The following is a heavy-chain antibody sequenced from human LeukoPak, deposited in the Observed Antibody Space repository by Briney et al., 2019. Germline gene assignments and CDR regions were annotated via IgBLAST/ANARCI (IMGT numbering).Heavy chain of an antibody. V-gene: IGHV3-53*01. D-gene: IGHD2-2*01. Sequence: GGSLRLSCAASGFTVSSNYMSWVRQAPEKGLEWVSVIYSGGSTYYADSVRGRFTISRDNSKNTLYLQMNSLRAEDTAVYYCASGYCSSTSCYGSSHFDYWGQGTLVTVSS. CDR2: IYSGGST. J-gene: IGHJ4*02. CDR1: GFTVSSNY. CDR3: ASGYCSSTSCYGSSHFDY.